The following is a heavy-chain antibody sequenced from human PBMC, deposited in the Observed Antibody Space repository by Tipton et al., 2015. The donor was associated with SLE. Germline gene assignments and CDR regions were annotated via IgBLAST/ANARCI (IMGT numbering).Heavy chain of an antibody. J-gene: IGHJ5*02. Sequence: TLSLTCAVYGGSFSGYYWSWIRQPPGKGLEWIGEINHSGSTNYNPSPKSRVLISVDTSKNQFSLKLSSVTAADTAVYYCARELGIENWFDPWGQGTLVTVSS. V-gene: IGHV4-34*01. D-gene: IGHD7-27*01. CDR3: ARELGIENWFDP. CDR2: INHSGST. CDR1: GGSFSGYY.